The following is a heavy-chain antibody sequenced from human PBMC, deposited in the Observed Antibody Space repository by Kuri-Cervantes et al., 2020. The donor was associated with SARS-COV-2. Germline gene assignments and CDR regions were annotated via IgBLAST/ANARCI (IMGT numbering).Heavy chain of an antibody. D-gene: IGHD4-17*01. Sequence: GSLRLSCTVSGSSISSYYWSWIRQPAGKGLEWIGRIYTSGSTNYNPSLKNRVTMSVDTYKNQFSLKLSSVTAADTAVYYCARVTVTILGDFDYFDYWGQGTLVTVSS. J-gene: IGHJ4*02. CDR2: IYTSGST. CDR3: ARVTVTILGDFDYFDY. CDR1: GSSISSYY. V-gene: IGHV4-4*07.